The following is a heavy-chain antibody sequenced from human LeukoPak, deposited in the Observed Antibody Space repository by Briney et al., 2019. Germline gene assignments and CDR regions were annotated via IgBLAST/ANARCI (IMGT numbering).Heavy chain of an antibody. CDR1: GYTLTELS. CDR3: ATDITVTAVGSVDY. CDR2: FDPEDGET. D-gene: IGHD4-11*01. Sequence: ASVTVSFKVSGYTLTELSMHWVRQAPGKGLEWMGGFDPEDGETIYAQKFQDRVTMTEDTSRDTAYMELSSLRSEDTAVYYCATDITVTAVGSVDYWGQGTLVTVSS. J-gene: IGHJ4*02. V-gene: IGHV1-24*01.